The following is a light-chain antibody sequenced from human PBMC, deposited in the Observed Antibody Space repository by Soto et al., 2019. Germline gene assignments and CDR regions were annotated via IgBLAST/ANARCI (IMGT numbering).Light chain of an antibody. V-gene: IGKV1-39*01. J-gene: IGKJ3*01. CDR2: AAS. Sequence: DIQMTQSPSSLSASVGDRVTITCRASQSISNYLNWYQQKPGKAPKLLMLAASSLPSGVPSRFSGSGSGTDFTLTISSLQPEDFATYYCQQSYSTPPFTFGPGTKVDIK. CDR1: QSISNY. CDR3: QQSYSTPPFT.